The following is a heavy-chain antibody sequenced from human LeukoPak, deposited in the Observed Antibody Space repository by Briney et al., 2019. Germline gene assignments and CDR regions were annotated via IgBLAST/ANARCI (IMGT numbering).Heavy chain of an antibody. J-gene: IGHJ4*02. Sequence: GGSLRLSCAASGFTFSSYGMHWVRQAPGKGPEWVAFIRYDGSNKYYADSVKGRFTISRDNSKNTLYLQMNSLRAEDTAVYYCAKTRDYYGSGSYHTFDYWGQGTLVTVSS. CDR2: IRYDGSNK. V-gene: IGHV3-30*02. CDR3: AKTRDYYGSGSYHTFDY. CDR1: GFTFSSYG. D-gene: IGHD3-10*01.